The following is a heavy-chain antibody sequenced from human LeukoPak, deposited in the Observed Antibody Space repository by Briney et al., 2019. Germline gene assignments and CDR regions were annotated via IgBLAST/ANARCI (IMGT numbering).Heavy chain of an antibody. CDR1: GFTFSSYW. V-gene: IGHV3-74*01. J-gene: IGHJ4*02. Sequence: GGSLRLSCAASGFTFSSYWMHWVRQAPGKGLVWVSRINSDGSSTSYADSVKGRFTISRDNARNSLYLQMNSLRAEDTAIYYCARAEALKFRDFDYWGQGTLVTVSS. CDR3: ARAEALKFRDFDY. CDR2: INSDGSST.